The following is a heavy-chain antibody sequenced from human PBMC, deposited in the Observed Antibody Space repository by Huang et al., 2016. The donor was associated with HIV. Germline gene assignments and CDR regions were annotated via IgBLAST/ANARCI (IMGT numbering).Heavy chain of an antibody. CDR2: ISYDGSNK. V-gene: IGHV3-30*18. D-gene: IGHD1-26*01. CDR3: AKDGADEEWDIDY. CDR1: GFSFSTYG. Sequence: VQLVASGGGVVQPGRFLRLACAAPGFSFSTYGLHWVRQAPGKGLVWVAVISYDGSNKYYAHSVKGRFTISRDTSENKVYLQMNSLRHEDTAVYYCAKDGADEEWDIDYWGQGTLVTVSS. J-gene: IGHJ4*02.